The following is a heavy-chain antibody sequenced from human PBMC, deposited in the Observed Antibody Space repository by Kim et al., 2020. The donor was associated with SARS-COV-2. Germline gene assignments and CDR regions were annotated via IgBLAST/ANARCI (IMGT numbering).Heavy chain of an antibody. CDR3: VRHSFEQLER. Sequence: SETLSLTCTVSGAAISSYYWSWIRQPPGKGLEYIGYVHYSGSTIYNPSVNNRVTMSVDTSKNQFSLKVTSVTAADTAVYYCVRHSFEQLERRGRG. D-gene: IGHD1-1*01. V-gene: IGHV4-59*08. J-gene: IGHJ2*01. CDR1: GAAISSYY. CDR2: VHYSGST.